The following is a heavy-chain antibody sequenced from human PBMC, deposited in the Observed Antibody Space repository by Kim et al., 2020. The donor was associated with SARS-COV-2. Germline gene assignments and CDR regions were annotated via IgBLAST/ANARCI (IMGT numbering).Heavy chain of an antibody. J-gene: IGHJ6*02. CDR2: INTNTGNP. CDR3: AREQQLEYYYYYYGMDV. D-gene: IGHD6-13*01. V-gene: IGHV7-4-1*02. CDR1: GYTFTSYA. Sequence: ASVKVSCKASGYTFTSYAMNWVRQAPGQGLEWMGWINTNTGNPTYAQGFTGRFVFSLDTSVSTAYLQISSLKAEDTAVYYCAREQQLEYYYYYYGMDVWGQGTTVTVSS.